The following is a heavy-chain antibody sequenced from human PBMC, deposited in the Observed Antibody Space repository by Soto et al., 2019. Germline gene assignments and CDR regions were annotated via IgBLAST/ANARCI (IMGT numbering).Heavy chain of an antibody. D-gene: IGHD3-3*01. J-gene: IGHJ6*03. CDR1: GGSISSYY. CDR3: ARHGVFRYCDFWSGPETNYYMDV. V-gene: IGHV4-59*08. Sequence: QVQLQESGPGLVKPSETLSLTCTVSGGSISSYYWSWIRQPPGKGLEWIGYIYYSGSTNYKPSIKSRHTTQVETTKNHFSLKLSSVTAADTAVNYCARHGVFRYCDFWSGPETNYYMDVWGKGTTVTVSS. CDR2: IYYSGST.